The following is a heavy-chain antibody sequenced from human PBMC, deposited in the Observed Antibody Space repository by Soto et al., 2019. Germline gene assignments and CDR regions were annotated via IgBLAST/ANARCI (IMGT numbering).Heavy chain of an antibody. V-gene: IGHV1-46*01. CDR2: INPSGGST. CDR1: VYTFTSYY. D-gene: IGHD3-22*01. CDR3: ARDPNYYDDGGDY. Sequence: XSVKVSCKESVYTFTSYYMHWVRQAPGQGLEWMGIINPSGGSTSYAQKFQGRVTMTRDTSTSTVYMELSSLRSEYTAVYYCARDPNYYDDGGDYWGQGTLVTVSS. J-gene: IGHJ4*02.